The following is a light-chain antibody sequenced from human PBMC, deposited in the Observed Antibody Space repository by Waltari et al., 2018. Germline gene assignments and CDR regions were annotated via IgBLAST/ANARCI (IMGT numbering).Light chain of an antibody. CDR1: SSDVGGYNY. CDR2: EVS. Sequence: QSALTQPASVSGSPGHSITISCTGTSSDVGGYNYVSWYQQHPGKAPKLMIYEVSNRPSRVSTRFSGSKSGNTASLTISGLQAEDEADYYCSSYTSSTVVFGGGTKLTVL. CDR3: SSYTSSTVV. J-gene: IGLJ2*01. V-gene: IGLV2-14*01.